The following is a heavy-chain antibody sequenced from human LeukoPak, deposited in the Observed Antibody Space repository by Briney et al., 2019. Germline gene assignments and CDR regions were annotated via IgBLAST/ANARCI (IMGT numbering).Heavy chain of an antibody. CDR1: GFTFSSYA. CDR2: ISSSSSYI. D-gene: IGHD2-2*02. Sequence: GGSLRLSCAASGFTFSSYAMSWVRQAPGKGLEWVSTISSSSSYIYYADSVKGRFTISRDNAKNSLYLQMNSLRAEDTAVYYCARDLEVVPAAIWPHYWGQGTLVTVSS. V-gene: IGHV3-21*01. J-gene: IGHJ4*02. CDR3: ARDLEVVPAAIWPHY.